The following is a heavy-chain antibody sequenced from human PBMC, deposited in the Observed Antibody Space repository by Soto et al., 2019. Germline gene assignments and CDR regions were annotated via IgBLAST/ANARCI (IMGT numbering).Heavy chain of an antibody. Sequence: SETLCLTCTVSGCSSSSYDWNWIRQPPGKGLEWIGYISYSGSTNYNPSLNGRVTISLDTSKNQFSLKLTSVTAADTAVYFCARRLVATVATSENNWLHPWGQGVLVTVSS. CDR1: GCSSSSYD. CDR3: ARRLVATVATSENNWLHP. CDR2: ISYSGST. J-gene: IGHJ5*02. V-gene: IGHV4-59*08. D-gene: IGHD4-17*01.